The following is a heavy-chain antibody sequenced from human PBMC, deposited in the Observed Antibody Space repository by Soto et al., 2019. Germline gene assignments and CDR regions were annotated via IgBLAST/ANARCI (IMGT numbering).Heavy chain of an antibody. Sequence: QVQLQESGPGLVKPSGTLSLTCAVSSGSISSSNWWSWVRQPPGKGLEWIGEIYHSGSTNYNPSLKSRVTISVDKSKNQFSLKPSSVTAADTAVYYCASLLRYCSGGSCYFGAFDYWGQGTLVTVSS. D-gene: IGHD2-15*01. CDR2: IYHSGST. CDR1: SGSISSSNW. CDR3: ASLLRYCSGGSCYFGAFDY. J-gene: IGHJ4*02. V-gene: IGHV4-4*02.